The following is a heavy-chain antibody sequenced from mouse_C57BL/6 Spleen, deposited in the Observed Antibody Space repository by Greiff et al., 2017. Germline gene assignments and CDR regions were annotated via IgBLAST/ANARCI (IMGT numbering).Heavy chain of an antibody. D-gene: IGHD4-1*01. CDR3: AREDGTGTAWFAY. J-gene: IGHJ3*01. V-gene: IGHV1-55*01. CDR2: IYPGSGST. CDR1: GYTFTSYW. Sequence: VQLQQPGAELVKPGASVKMSCKASGYTFTSYWITWVKQRPGQGLEWIGDIYPGSGSTNYNEKFKSKATLTVDTSSSTAYMQLSSLTSEDSAVYYCAREDGTGTAWFAYWGQGTLVTVSA.